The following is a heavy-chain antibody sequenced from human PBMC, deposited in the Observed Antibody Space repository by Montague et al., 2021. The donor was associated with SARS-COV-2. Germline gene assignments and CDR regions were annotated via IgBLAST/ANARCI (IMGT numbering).Heavy chain of an antibody. CDR3: ARDPKYYDILTGYLIARSYYYYDGMAV. CDR2: ISYDGSNK. Sequence: SLRLSCAASGFTFSSYGMHWVRQAPGKGLEWVAVISYDGSNKYYADSVKGRFTISRDNSKNTLYLQMNSLRAEDTAVYYCARDPKYYDILTGYLIARSYYYYDGMAVWGQGTTVTVSS. V-gene: IGHV3-33*05. CDR1: GFTFSSYG. J-gene: IGHJ6*02. D-gene: IGHD3-9*01.